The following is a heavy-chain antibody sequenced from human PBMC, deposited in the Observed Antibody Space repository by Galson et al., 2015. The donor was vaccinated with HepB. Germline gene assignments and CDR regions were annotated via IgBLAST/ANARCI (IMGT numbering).Heavy chain of an antibody. CDR3: ARARPGFYGMDV. J-gene: IGHJ6*02. CDR2: TRNKANSDTT. D-gene: IGHD3-10*01. V-gene: IGHV3-72*01. Sequence: LRLSCAASGFTLSDHYMDWVRQAPGKGLEWVGRTRNKANSDTTEYAASVKGRFTISRDDSKNSLYLQMNSLKTEDTAVYYCARARPGFYGMDVWGQGTTVTVSS. CDR1: GFTLSDHY.